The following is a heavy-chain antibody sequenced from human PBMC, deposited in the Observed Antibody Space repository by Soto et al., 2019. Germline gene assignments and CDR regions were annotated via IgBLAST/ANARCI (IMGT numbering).Heavy chain of an antibody. CDR2: IFSSGST. D-gene: IGHD5-12*01. J-gene: IGHJ4*02. CDR1: GGSINTFY. V-gene: IGHV4-4*07. Sequence: SETLSLTCTVSGGSINTFYWSWVRQPAGKGLEWIGRIFSSGSTSFNPSLESRVAMSVDTSKNHFSLNLSSVTAADMAVYYCAREGSYSAYNFAHGIQLCSFDFWGQGALVTV. CDR3: AREGSYSAYNFAHGIQLCSFDF.